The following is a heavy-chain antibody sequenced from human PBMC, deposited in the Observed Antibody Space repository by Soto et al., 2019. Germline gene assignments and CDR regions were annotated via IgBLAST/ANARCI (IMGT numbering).Heavy chain of an antibody. CDR2: ISYDGSNK. J-gene: IGHJ6*02. D-gene: IGHD6-19*01. CDR3: ATGIAVAGVTFYYGMDV. Sequence: VQLVESGGGVVQPGRSLRLSCAASGFTFSSYAMHWVRQAPGKGLEWVAVISYDGSNKYYADSVKGRFTISRDNSKNTLYLQMNSLRAEDTAVYYCATGIAVAGVTFYYGMDVWGQGTTVTVSS. V-gene: IGHV3-30-3*01. CDR1: GFTFSSYA.